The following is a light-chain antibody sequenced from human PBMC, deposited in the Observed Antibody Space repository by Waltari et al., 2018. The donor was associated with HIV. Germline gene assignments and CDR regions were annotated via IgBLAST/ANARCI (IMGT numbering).Light chain of an antibody. CDR1: QNIAIY. J-gene: IGKJ2*02. V-gene: IGKV1-39*01. CDR3: QQSYSTPRT. CDR2: TSS. Sequence: DIQMTQSPSSLSASIGDKVTLTCRESQNIAIYLNWYQQKPGKAPNLLIHTSSTLHSGVPSRFSGSGSGTEFTLTISSLQPEDFATYFCQQSYSTPRTFGQGTTVE.